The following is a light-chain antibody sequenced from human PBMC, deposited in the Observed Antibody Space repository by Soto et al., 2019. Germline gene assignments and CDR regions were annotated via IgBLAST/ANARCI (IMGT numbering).Light chain of an antibody. CDR3: VSYTDTDTLV. Sequence: QSALTQPASVSGSLGRSIIISCVGRNTDVGQDKSVSWYQQGPGKAPKLLIFEVTNRPSGVSNRFSGSRSGNTASLTISGLQPDDEGDYFCVSYTDTDTLVFGTGTKLTVL. CDR1: NTDVGQDKS. CDR2: EVT. J-gene: IGLJ1*01. V-gene: IGLV2-14*01.